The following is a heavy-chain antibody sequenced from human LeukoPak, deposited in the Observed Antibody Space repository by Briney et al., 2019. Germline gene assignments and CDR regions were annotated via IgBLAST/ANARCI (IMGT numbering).Heavy chain of an antibody. J-gene: IGHJ4*02. CDR3: ARERDYTYFDY. D-gene: IGHD4-11*01. CDR1: GFTFSSYA. V-gene: IGHV3-30*04. CDR2: ISYDGSNK. Sequence: GGSLRLSCAASGFTFSSYAMHWVRQAPGKGLEWVAVISYDGSNKYYADSVKGRFTISRDNSKNTLYLQMNSLRAEDTAVYYCARERDYTYFDYWGQGTLVTVSS.